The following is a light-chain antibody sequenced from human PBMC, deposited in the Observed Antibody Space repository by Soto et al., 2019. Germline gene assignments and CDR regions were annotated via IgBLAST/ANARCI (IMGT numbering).Light chain of an antibody. Sequence: QSVLTQPPSVSAAPGQRVTISCSGSSSNIGNNYVSWYQQVPGTAPKLLIYGNSNRPSGVPDRFSGSNSGTSASLAITGLQAEDEADYYCQSYDSALSALYVFGTGTKVTVL. J-gene: IGLJ1*01. CDR2: GNS. CDR3: QSYDSALSALYV. V-gene: IGLV1-40*01. CDR1: SSNIGNNY.